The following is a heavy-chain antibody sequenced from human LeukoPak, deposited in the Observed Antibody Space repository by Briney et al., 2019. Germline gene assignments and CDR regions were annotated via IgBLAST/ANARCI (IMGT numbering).Heavy chain of an antibody. V-gene: IGHV5-51*01. Sequence: GESLKISCKGSGYSFTSYWIGWVRQMPGKVLEWMGSIYPGDSDTRYSPSFQGQVTISADKSISTAYLQWSSLKASDTAMYYCARSRHYYGSERYKWFDPWGQGTLVTVSS. CDR2: IYPGDSDT. J-gene: IGHJ5*02. CDR1: GYSFTSYW. CDR3: ARSRHYYGSERYKWFDP. D-gene: IGHD3-10*01.